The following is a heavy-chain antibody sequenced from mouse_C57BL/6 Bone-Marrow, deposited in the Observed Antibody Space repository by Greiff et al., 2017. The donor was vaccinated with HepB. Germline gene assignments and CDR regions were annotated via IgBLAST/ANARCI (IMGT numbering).Heavy chain of an antibody. CDR3: AREDYGSRGDYFDY. V-gene: IGHV3-6*01. CDR2: ISYDGSN. CDR1: GYSITSGYY. Sequence: EVQLQESGPGLVKPSQSLSLTCSVTGYSITSGYYWNWIRQFPGNKLEWMGYISYDGSNNYNPSLKNRISITRDTSKNQFFLKLNSVTTEDTATYYCAREDYGSRGDYFDYWGQGTTLTVSS. D-gene: IGHD1-1*01. J-gene: IGHJ2*01.